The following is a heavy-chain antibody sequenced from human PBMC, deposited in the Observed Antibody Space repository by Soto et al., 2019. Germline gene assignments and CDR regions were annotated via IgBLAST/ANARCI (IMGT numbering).Heavy chain of an antibody. CDR1: GFNFRNYG. Sequence: QVQLVESGGGVVQPGRSLRLSCAASGFNFRNYGMHWVRQAAGKGLEWVAIIWYDGSNKYYADSVKGRFTISRDNSKDTLYLQMNNLRAEDTAVYYCARLYTWIMDYWGQGTLVTVSS. J-gene: IGHJ4*02. D-gene: IGHD5-12*01. CDR3: ARLYTWIMDY. CDR2: IWYDGSNK. V-gene: IGHV3-33*01.